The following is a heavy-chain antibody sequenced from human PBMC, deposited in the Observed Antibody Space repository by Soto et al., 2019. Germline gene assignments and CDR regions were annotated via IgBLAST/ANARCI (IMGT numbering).Heavy chain of an antibody. CDR3: AKESRYYYVSGSYLSLDY. CDR2: LTGSGYNT. CDR1: GFTFSTYA. D-gene: IGHD3-10*01. V-gene: IGHV3-23*01. Sequence: GGSLRLSCAASGFTFSTYAMTWVRQAPGKGLEWVSTLTGSGYNTYYADSVKGRFTISRDNSKNTLYLQMNSLRVEDTAVYYCAKESRYYYVSGSYLSLDYWGQGTLVTAPQ. J-gene: IGHJ4*02.